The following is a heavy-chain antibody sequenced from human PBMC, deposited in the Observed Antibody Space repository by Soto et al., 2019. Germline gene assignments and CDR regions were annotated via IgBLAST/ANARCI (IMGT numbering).Heavy chain of an antibody. CDR3: ARDPVLRFLEWPLRPSDGMDV. CDR1: GGSISSGGYY. J-gene: IGHJ6*02. CDR2: IYYSGST. D-gene: IGHD3-3*01. Sequence: SETLSLTCTVSGGSISSGGYYWSWIRQHPGKGLEWIGYIYYSGSTYYNPSLKSRVTISVDTSKNQFSLKLSSVTAADTAVYYCARDPVLRFLEWPLRPSDGMDVWGQGTTVTVSS. V-gene: IGHV4-31*03.